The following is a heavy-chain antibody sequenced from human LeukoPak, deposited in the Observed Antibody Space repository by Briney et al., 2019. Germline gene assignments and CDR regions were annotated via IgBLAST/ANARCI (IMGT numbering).Heavy chain of an antibody. CDR3: ARVAAAGTGYNWFDP. V-gene: IGHV4-34*01. Sequence: TSETLSLTCAVYGGSFSGYYWSWIRQPPGKGLEWIGEINHSGSTNYNPSLKSRVTISVDTSKNQFSLKLSSATAADTAVYYCARVAAAGTGYNWFDPWGQGTLVTVSS. CDR2: INHSGST. D-gene: IGHD6-13*01. J-gene: IGHJ5*02. CDR1: GGSFSGYY.